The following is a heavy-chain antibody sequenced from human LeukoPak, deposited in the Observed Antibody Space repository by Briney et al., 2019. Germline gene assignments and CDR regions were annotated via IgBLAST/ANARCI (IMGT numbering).Heavy chain of an antibody. V-gene: IGHV1-69*13. CDR2: IIPIFGTA. Sequence: ASVTVSCKASGGTFSSYAISWVRQAPGQGLEWMGGIIPIFGTANYAQKFQGRVTITADESTSTAYMELSSLRSEDTAVYYCARKSTTVVTPPYYYYGMDVWGQGTTVTVSS. CDR3: ARKSTTVVTPPYYYYGMDV. D-gene: IGHD4-23*01. CDR1: GGTFSSYA. J-gene: IGHJ6*02.